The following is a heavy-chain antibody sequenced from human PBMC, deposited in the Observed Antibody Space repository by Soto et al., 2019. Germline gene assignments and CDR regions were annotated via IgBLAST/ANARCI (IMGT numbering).Heavy chain of an antibody. CDR3: ARGDYGSGSSTRLSYGMDV. CDR1: GGSISSGGYS. V-gene: IGHV4-30-2*01. CDR2: IYHSGST. D-gene: IGHD3-10*01. Sequence: QLQLQESGSGLVKPSQTLSLTCAVSGGSISSGGYSWSWIRQPPGKGLEWIGYIYHSGSTYYNPYLKSRVTLSVDRAKNQFSLKLSSVTAADTAVYYCARGDYGSGSSTRLSYGMDVWGQGTTVTVSS. J-gene: IGHJ6*02.